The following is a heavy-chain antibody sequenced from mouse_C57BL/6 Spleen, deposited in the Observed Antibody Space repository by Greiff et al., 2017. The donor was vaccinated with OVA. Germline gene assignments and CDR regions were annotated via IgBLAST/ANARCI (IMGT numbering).Heavy chain of an antibody. D-gene: IGHD1-2*01. J-gene: IGHJ2*01. CDR3: AYRGNYYGRDY. Sequence: VQLKQSGPELVKPGASVKISCKASGYSFTGYYMNWVKQSPEKSLEWIGEINPSTGGTTYNQKFKAKATLTVDKSSSTAYMQLKSLTSEDSAVYYCAYRGNYYGRDYWGQGTTLTVSS. CDR1: GYSFTGYY. V-gene: IGHV1-42*01. CDR2: INPSTGGT.